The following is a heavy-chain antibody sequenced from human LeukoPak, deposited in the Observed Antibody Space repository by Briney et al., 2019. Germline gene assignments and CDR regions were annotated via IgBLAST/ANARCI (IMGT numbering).Heavy chain of an antibody. Sequence: GGSLRLSCAASGFTFSDYYMSWIRQAPGKGLEWVSYIGSRGSTIYYADSVKGRFTISRDNAKNSLYLQIHSLRAEDTAVYYCARVSSSSLFDYWGQGTLVTVSS. CDR1: GFTFSDYY. CDR2: IGSRGSTI. D-gene: IGHD6-6*01. CDR3: ARVSSSSLFDY. J-gene: IGHJ4*02. V-gene: IGHV3-11*04.